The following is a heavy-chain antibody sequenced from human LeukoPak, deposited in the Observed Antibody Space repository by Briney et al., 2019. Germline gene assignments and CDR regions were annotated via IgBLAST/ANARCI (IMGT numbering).Heavy chain of an antibody. J-gene: IGHJ3*02. CDR1: GVSINSGDYY. CDR3: GRRRTAINKYGPYGAFDI. D-gene: IGHD3-10*01. Sequence: SETLSLTCTVSGVSINSGDYYWGWIRQPPGKGLEWIGTIYYSGRTYYNPPLKSRVTISEDTSKNQFSLRLTSVTAADTAIYYCGRRRTAINKYGPYGAFDIWGQGTMVTVSS. CDR2: IYYSGRT. V-gene: IGHV4-39*01.